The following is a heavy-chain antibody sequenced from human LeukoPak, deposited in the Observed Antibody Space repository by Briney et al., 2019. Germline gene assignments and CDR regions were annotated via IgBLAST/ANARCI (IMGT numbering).Heavy chain of an antibody. CDR1: GFTFSTYS. D-gene: IGHD1-1*01. J-gene: IGHJ5*02. CDR3: ARDQTTYLTTTEYKWFDP. Sequence: GGSLRLSCAASGFTFSTYSMNWVRQAPGRGLEWVSSISSSSVYIHYADSVKGRFTVSRDNAKNSLYLQMNSLRAEDTAVYYCARDQTTYLTTTEYKWFDPWGQGTLVTVSS. V-gene: IGHV3-21*01. CDR2: ISSSSVYI.